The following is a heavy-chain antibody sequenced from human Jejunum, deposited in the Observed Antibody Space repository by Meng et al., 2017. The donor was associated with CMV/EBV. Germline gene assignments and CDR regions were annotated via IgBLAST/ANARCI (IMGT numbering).Heavy chain of an antibody. CDR3: AHASGETYYDILTGYFWGHFFDY. J-gene: IGHJ4*02. D-gene: IGHD3-9*01. CDR2: IYWHDDR. Sequence: EGLGLVRPPPGKALEWLALIYWHDDRRYSPSLKSRLTVTKDSSKNQVALTMTDMDPVDTATYYCAHASGETYYDILTGYFWGHFFDYWGQGALVTVSS. V-gene: IGHV2-5*01. CDR1: EG.